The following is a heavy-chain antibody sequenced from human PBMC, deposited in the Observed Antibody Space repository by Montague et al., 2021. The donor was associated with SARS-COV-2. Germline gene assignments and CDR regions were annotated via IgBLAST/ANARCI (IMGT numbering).Heavy chain of an antibody. CDR3: AGRLPQYTSGWYFDQ. D-gene: IGHD6-19*01. CDR2: LSCSGRP. V-gene: IGHV4-59*08. CDR1: GGSFRDYA. J-gene: IGHJ4*02. Sequence: SETLSLTCDFAGGSFRDYAWSWIRQPPGKRLEWIGYLSCSGRPXXXPSXXXRVSISVDTSKNQFSLRLRSVIAADTAVYYCAGRLPQYTSGWYFDQWGQGTLVAVSS.